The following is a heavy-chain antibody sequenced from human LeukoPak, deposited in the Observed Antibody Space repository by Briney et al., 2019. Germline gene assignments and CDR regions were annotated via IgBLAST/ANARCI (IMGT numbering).Heavy chain of an antibody. CDR1: GFTFGSYG. D-gene: IGHD6-13*01. CDR2: ISYDGSNK. J-gene: IGHJ4*02. V-gene: IGHV3-30*18. Sequence: SGGSLRLSCAASGFTFGSYGMHWVRQAPGKGLEWVAVISYDGSNKYYADSVKGRFTISRDNSKNTLYLQMNSLRSDDTAVYYCANIAAVRDAAYNYWGQGTLVTVSS. CDR3: ANIAAVRDAAYNY.